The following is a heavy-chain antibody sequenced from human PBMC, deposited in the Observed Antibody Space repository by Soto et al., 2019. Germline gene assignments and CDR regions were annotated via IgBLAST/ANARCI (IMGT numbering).Heavy chain of an antibody. CDR2: MNANSGNT. Sequence: QVQLVQSGAEVKKPGASVKVSCKASGYTFTSYDINWVRQATGQGLEWMGWMNANSGNTGYAKNLQGRATTTRNTTISTDYMQLSSLRSENTAVYYCARGLGYGDYGEGDDWGQGTLVTVSS. CDR1: GYTFTSYD. D-gene: IGHD4-17*01. J-gene: IGHJ4*02. CDR3: ARGLGYGDYGEGDD. V-gene: IGHV1-8*01.